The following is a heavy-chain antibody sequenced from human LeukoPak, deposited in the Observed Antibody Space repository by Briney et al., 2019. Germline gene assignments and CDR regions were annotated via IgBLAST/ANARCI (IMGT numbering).Heavy chain of an antibody. CDR3: ARTPTTVVTPFYFDY. D-gene: IGHD4-23*01. CDR2: ISSSGSTI. J-gene: IGHJ4*02. Sequence: PGGSLRLSCAASGFTFSSYEMNWVRQAPGKGLEWVSYISSSGSTIYYADSVKGRFTISRDNAKNSLYLQMNGLRAEDTAVYYCARTPTTVVTPFYFDYWGQGTLVTVSS. V-gene: IGHV3-48*03. CDR1: GFTFSSYE.